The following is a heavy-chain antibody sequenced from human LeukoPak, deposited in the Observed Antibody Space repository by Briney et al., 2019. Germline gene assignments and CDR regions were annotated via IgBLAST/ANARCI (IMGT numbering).Heavy chain of an antibody. CDR2: INHNGNVN. Sequence: GGSLRLSCAASGFTFSSYWMNWARQAPGKGLEWVASINHNGNVNYYVDSVKGRFTISRDNSKNTLYLQMNSLRAEDTAVYYCASLDGYNNDAFDIWGQGTMVTVSS. V-gene: IGHV3-7*01. J-gene: IGHJ3*02. D-gene: IGHD5-24*01. CDR3: ASLDGYNNDAFDI. CDR1: GFTFSSYW.